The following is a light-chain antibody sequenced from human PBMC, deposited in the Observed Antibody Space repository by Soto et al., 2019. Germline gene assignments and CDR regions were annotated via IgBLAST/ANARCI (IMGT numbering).Light chain of an antibody. CDR3: QQYNDWPPFT. Sequence: EVVMTQSPATLSVSPGERATLSCRASQSVSNNLAWYQQKPGQAPRLLIYGASTRATGIPARFSGSGSGTEFTLTISSLQSEVFAVYYCQQYNDWPPFTFGPGTKVDLK. CDR1: QSVSNN. V-gene: IGKV3-15*01. CDR2: GAS. J-gene: IGKJ3*01.